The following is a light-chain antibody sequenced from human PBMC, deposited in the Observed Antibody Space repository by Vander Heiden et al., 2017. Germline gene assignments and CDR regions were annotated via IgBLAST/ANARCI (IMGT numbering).Light chain of an antibody. CDR2: GNS. CDR3: QSDDSSLSWWV. J-gene: IGLJ3*02. CDR1: SSNIGAGYG. V-gene: IGLV1-40*01. Sequence: QSVLTQPPSVSGAPGQRVTISCTGSSSNIGAGYGVHWYHQHPGTAPKLLIYGNSNRPSGVPDRFSGSKSGTSASLAITGLQAEDEADYYCQSDDSSLSWWVFGGGTKLTVL.